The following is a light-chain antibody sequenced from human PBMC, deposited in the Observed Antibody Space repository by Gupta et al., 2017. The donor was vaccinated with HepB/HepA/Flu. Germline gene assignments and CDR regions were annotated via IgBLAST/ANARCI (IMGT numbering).Light chain of an antibody. Sequence: QSALTQPPSASGSPGQSVTISCTGTSSDVGGYNYVSWYQQHPGKAPKLMIYEVSKRPSGVPDRFSGSKSGNTASLTVSGLKAEDEADYYCSSYAGSNNVVFGGGIKLTVL. CDR2: EVS. J-gene: IGLJ2*01. CDR1: SSDVGGYNY. CDR3: SSYAGSNNVV. V-gene: IGLV2-8*01.